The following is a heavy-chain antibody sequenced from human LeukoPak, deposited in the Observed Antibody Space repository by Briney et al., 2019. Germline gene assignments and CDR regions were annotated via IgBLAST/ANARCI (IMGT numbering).Heavy chain of an antibody. CDR2: TYYRSKWYN. Sequence: SQTLSLTCAISGDSVSSNSAVWNWIRQSPSRGREWLGRTYYRSKWYNDYAVSVKSRITINPDTSMNQFSLQLNSVTPEDTAVYYCARSYNWFDPWGQGTLVTVSS. J-gene: IGHJ5*02. D-gene: IGHD3-16*01. V-gene: IGHV6-1*01. CDR1: GDSVSSNSAV. CDR3: ARSYNWFDP.